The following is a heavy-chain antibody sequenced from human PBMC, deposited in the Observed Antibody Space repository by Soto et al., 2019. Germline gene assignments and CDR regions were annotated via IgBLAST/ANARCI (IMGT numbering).Heavy chain of an antibody. CDR3: ARVLVAAAGRPRWFDP. D-gene: IGHD6-13*01. Sequence: GGSLRLSCAASGFTFSSYWMSWVRQAPGKGLEWVANIKQDGSEKYYVDSVKGRFTISRDNAKNSLYLQMNSLRAEDTAVYYCARVLVAAAGRPRWFDPWGQGTLVTVSS. V-gene: IGHV3-7*05. CDR1: GFTFSSYW. CDR2: IKQDGSEK. J-gene: IGHJ5*02.